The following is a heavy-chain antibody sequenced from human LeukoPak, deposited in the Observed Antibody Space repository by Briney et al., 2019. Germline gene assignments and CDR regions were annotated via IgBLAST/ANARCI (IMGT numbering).Heavy chain of an antibody. CDR2: ISAYNGNT. CDR1: GYTFTSYG. Sequence: ASVKVSCKASGYTFTSYGISWVRQAPGQGLEWMGWISAYNGNTNYAQKLQGRVTMTTDTSTSTAYMELRSLRSDDTAVYYCARDPVAGTYYYYYGMDVWGQGTTVTVSS. J-gene: IGHJ6*02. V-gene: IGHV1-18*01. CDR3: ARDPVAGTYYYYYGMDV. D-gene: IGHD6-19*01.